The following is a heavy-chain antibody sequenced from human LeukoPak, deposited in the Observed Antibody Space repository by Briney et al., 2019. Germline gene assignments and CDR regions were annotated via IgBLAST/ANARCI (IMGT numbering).Heavy chain of an antibody. J-gene: IGHJ6*02. Sequence: HSGGSLRLSCAASGLIFSDEYMSWIRQAPGKGLEWLANIKLDGSDKFYVDSVKGRFTISRDNAKNSLHLQMNSLRAEDTAVYYCARDAFLLDYGMDVWGQGTTVTVSS. CDR2: IKLDGSDK. CDR3: ARDAFLLDYGMDV. D-gene: IGHD3-3*02. V-gene: IGHV3-7*01. CDR1: GLIFSDEY.